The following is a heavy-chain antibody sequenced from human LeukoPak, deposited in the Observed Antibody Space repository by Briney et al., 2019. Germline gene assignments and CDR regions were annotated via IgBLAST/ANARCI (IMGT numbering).Heavy chain of an antibody. J-gene: IGHJ4*02. CDR1: GGSISIYY. Sequence: SETLSLTCTVSGGSISIYYWSWIRQPPGKGLEWIGYISYSGTADYNPSLKSRVTISVDVSKNQFSLKLSSMTAADTAVYYCARGVPYYNFDRSKRVPWGFDYWGQGTLVTVSS. D-gene: IGHD3-9*01. CDR3: ARGVPYYNFDRSKRVPWGFDY. CDR2: ISYSGTA. V-gene: IGHV4-59*01.